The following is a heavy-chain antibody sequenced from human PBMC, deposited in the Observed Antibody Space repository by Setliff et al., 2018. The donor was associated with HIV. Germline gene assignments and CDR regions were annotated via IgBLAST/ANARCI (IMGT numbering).Heavy chain of an antibody. CDR2: IDHGGRT. CDR1: GGSFSDDY. D-gene: IGHD3-10*02. J-gene: IGHJ5*02. CDR3: ARCSGRFGAVTWFDP. Sequence: NPSETLSLTCAVYGGSFSDDYWSWIRQPPGRGMEWIGDIDHGGRTNYNPSLKSRVTMAVDASKSQISLNLTSVTAADTAVYYCARCSGRFGAVTWFDPWGHGMLVTVS. V-gene: IGHV4-34*01.